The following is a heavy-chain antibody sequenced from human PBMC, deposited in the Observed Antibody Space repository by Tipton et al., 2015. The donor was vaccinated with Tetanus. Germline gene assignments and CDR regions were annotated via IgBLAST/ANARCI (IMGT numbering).Heavy chain of an antibody. Sequence: TLSLTCAVYGGSFSGYCWSWIRQPPGKGLEWIGEINHSGSTNYNPSLKSRVTISVDTSKNQFSLKLSSVTAADTAVYYCARGEGGYCSSTSCYPYGVDVWGQGTTVTVSS. J-gene: IGHJ6*02. CDR3: ARGEGGYCSSTSCYPYGVDV. D-gene: IGHD2-2*01. CDR2: INHSGST. V-gene: IGHV4-34*01. CDR1: GGSFSGYC.